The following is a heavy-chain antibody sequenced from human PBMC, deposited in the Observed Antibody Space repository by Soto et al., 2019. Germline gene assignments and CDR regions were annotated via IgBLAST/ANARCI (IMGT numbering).Heavy chain of an antibody. CDR2: IFVSSTTI. J-gene: IGHJ4*02. CDR1: GFTFSSYS. CDR3: ARDRDWAFDY. Sequence: GGSLRLSCVASGFTFSSYSMVWVRQAPGKGLEWVSYIFVSSTTIYYADSVKGRFTVSRDNTQNSLFLLMNSLRAEDTAVYYCARDRDWAFDYWGQGTLVTVSS. D-gene: IGHD3-9*01. V-gene: IGHV3-48*04.